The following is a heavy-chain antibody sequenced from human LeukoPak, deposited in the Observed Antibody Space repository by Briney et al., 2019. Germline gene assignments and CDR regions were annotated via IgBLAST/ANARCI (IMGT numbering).Heavy chain of an antibody. CDR2: IYASGST. J-gene: IGHJ5*02. D-gene: IGHD1-26*01. CDR3: ARLRLSGGSFSVGWFDP. CDR1: GVSINIYY. V-gene: IGHV4-4*07. Sequence: PSETLSLTCTVSGVSINIYYWSWIRQPAGKGLEWIGRIYASGSTNYNPSLNSRVTMSVDTSKNQFSLKLSSVTAADTAVYFCARLRLSGGSFSVGWFDPWGQGIQVTVSS.